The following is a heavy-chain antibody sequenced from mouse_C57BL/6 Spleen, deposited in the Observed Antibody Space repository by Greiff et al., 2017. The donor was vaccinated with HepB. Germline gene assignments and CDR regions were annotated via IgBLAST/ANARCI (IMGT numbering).Heavy chain of an antibody. V-gene: IGHV1-69*01. CDR3: ARSTERGHWYFDV. J-gene: IGHJ1*03. Sequence: QVQLQQPGAELVMPGASVKLSCKASGYTFTSYWMHWVKQRPGQGLEWIGEIDPSDSYTNYNQKFKGKSTLTVDKSSSTAYMQLSSLTSEDSAVYYCARSTERGHWYFDVWGTGTTVTVSS. CDR2: IDPSDSYT. CDR1: GYTFTSYW.